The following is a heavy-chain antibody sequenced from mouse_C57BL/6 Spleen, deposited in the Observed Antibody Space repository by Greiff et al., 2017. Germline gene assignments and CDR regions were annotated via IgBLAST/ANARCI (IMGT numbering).Heavy chain of an antibody. J-gene: IGHJ1*03. CDR2: IYPGDGDT. CDR1: GYAFSSSW. V-gene: IGHV1-82*01. CDR3: ARAQRYFDV. Sequence: VQVVESGPELVKPGASVKISCKASGYAFSSSWMNWVKQRPGKGLEWIGRIYPGDGDTNYNGKFKGKATLTADKSSSTAYMQLSSLTSEDSAVYFCARAQRYFDVWGTGTTVTVSS.